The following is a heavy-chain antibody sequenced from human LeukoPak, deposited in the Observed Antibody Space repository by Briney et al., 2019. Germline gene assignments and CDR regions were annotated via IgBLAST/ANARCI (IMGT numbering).Heavy chain of an antibody. CDR3: AKESGRYFDWLLSFGY. V-gene: IGHV3-23*01. Sequence: GGTLRLSCAASGFTFSSYGMSWVRQAPGKGLEWVSAISGSGGSTYYADSVKGRFTISRDNSKNTLYLQMNSLRAEDTAVYYCAKESGRYFDWLLSFGYWGQGTLVTVSS. D-gene: IGHD3-9*01. J-gene: IGHJ4*02. CDR1: GFTFSSYG. CDR2: ISGSGGST.